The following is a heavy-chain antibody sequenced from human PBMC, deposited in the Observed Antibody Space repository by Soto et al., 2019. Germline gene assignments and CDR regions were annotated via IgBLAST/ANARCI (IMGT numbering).Heavy chain of an antibody. Sequence: GGSLRLSCAASEFTFSDYAMHWVRQAPGKGLEWVAVVSHDGRNTHYADSVKGRFPISRDISKNTVFLEMTSLRAEDTVFYYCAKGGRQWLVTSDFNYWGQGALVTVSS. J-gene: IGHJ4*02. CDR1: EFTFSDYA. CDR3: AKGGRQWLVTSDFNY. CDR2: VSHDGRNT. D-gene: IGHD6-19*01. V-gene: IGHV3-30*18.